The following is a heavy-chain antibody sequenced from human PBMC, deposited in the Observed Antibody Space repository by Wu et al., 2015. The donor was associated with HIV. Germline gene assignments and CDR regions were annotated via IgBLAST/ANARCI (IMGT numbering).Heavy chain of an antibody. CDR3: AREQLEKYYYYYYGMDV. Sequence: QVQLVQSGAEVKKPGASVKVSCKASGYTFTSYDINWVRQATGQGLEWMGWMNPNSGNTGYAQKFQGRVTMTRNTSISTAYMELSSLRSEDTAVYYCAREQLEKYYYYYYGMDVWGQGTTVTVSS. CDR2: MNPNSGNT. D-gene: IGHD6-13*01. J-gene: IGHJ6*02. CDR1: GYTFTSYD. V-gene: IGHV1-8*01.